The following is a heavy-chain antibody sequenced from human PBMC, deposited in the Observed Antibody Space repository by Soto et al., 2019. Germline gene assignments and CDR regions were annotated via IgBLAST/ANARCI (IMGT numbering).Heavy chain of an antibody. D-gene: IGHD5-18*01. J-gene: IGHJ3*02. CDR2: INSDGSST. CDR3: AFIGGYSYGYAFDI. Sequence: GGSLRLSCAASGFTFSSYWMHWVRQAPGKGLVWVSRINSDGSSTSYADSVKGRFTISRDNAKNTLYLQMNSLRAEDTAVYYCAFIGGYSYGYAFDIWGQGTMVTVSS. V-gene: IGHV3-74*01. CDR1: GFTFSSYW.